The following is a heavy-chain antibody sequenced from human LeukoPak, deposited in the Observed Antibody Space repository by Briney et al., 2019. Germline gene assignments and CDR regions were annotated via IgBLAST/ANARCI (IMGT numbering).Heavy chain of an antibody. D-gene: IGHD5-12*01. J-gene: IGHJ4*02. CDR1: GFTFSDYY. CDR3: ASESHLSGYDFGSWYY. Sequence: GGSLRLSCAASGFTFSDYYMSWIRQAPGKGLEWVSYISSSGSTIYYADSVKGRFTISRDNAKNSLYLQMNSLRAEDTAVYYCASESHLSGYDFGSWYYWGQGTLVTVSS. CDR2: ISSSGSTI. V-gene: IGHV3-11*01.